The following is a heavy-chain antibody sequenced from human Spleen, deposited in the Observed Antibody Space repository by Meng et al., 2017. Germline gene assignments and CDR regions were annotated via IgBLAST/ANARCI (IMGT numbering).Heavy chain of an antibody. Sequence: GGSLRLSCAASGFTFSSYWMHWVRQPPGKGLVWLSLINSDGSSTNYADSVKGRFTISRDNAKNTLYLQMNSLRAEDTAAYYCARGGTYYFGSGSYLTPQDGMDVWGQGTTVTVSS. J-gene: IGHJ6*02. V-gene: IGHV3-74*01. CDR3: ARGGTYYFGSGSYLTPQDGMDV. CDR2: INSDGSST. D-gene: IGHD3-10*01. CDR1: GFTFSSYW.